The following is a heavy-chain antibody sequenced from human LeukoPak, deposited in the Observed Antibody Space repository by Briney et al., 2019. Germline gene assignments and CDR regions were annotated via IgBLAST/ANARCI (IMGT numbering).Heavy chain of an antibody. CDR3: AREPGYSGSFDY. V-gene: IGHV4-4*07. D-gene: IGHD3-9*01. CDR1: GGSISSYY. Sequence: SETLSLTCTVSGGSISSYYWSWIRQPAGKGLEWIGRIYTSGSTNYNPSLKSRVTISVDKSKNQFSLRLSSVTAADTAVYYCAREPGYSGSFDYWGQGTLVTVSS. J-gene: IGHJ4*02. CDR2: IYTSGST.